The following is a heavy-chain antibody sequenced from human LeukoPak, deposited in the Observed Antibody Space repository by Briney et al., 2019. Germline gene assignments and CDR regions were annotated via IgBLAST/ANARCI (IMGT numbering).Heavy chain of an antibody. CDR2: INSDGGST. J-gene: IGHJ6*02. CDR3: ARDRFFGMDV. CDR1: GFTFSTYW. V-gene: IGHV3-74*01. Sequence: GGSLRLSCAASGFTFSTYWMHWVRQAPGKGLVWVSRINSDGGSTTYADSVKGRFTNSRDNAKNMLYLQMNSLRAEDTAVYYCARDRFFGMDVWGQGTTVTVSS.